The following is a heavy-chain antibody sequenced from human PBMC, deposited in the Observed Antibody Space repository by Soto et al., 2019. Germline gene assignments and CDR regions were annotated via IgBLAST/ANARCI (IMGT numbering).Heavy chain of an antibody. Sequence: EVQLVESGGGLVQPGGSLRLSCAASGFTFSNYWMSWVRQAPGKGLEWVANIKQDGSEKVYVDSVNGRFTISRDNAKNSLYLQMNSLRAEDTAVYYCGKFTRSSEFVYWGQGTLVTVSS. D-gene: IGHD6-6*01. CDR1: GFTFSNYW. CDR2: IKQDGSEK. J-gene: IGHJ4*02. V-gene: IGHV3-7*01. CDR3: GKFTRSSEFVY.